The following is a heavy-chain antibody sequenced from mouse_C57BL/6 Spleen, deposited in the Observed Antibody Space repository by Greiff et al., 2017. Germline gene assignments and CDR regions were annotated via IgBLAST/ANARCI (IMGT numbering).Heavy chain of an antibody. V-gene: IGHV1-39*01. CDR1: GYSFTDYN. CDR2: INPNYGTT. D-gene: IGHD1-1*01. Sequence: VQLKQSGPELVKPGASVTISCKASGYSFTDYNMNWVKQSNGKSLEWIGVINPNYGTTGYNQKFKGKATLTVDQSSSTAYMQLNSLTSEDSAVYYCARSGDYYGSSHYYAMDYWGQGTSVTVSS. CDR3: ARSGDYYGSSHYYAMDY. J-gene: IGHJ4*01.